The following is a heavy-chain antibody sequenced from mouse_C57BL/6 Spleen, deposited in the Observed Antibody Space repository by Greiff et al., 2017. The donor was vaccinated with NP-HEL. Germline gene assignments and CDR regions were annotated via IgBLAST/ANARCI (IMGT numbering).Heavy chain of an antibody. Sequence: VQLQQSGPVLVKPGASVEMSCKASGYAFTDYYMNWVKQSHGKSLEWIGVINPYNGGTSYTQKFKGKATLTVDKSSSPAYMELNSLTSEDSAVYYSARGSYYDYPYAMDYWGQGTSVTVSS. V-gene: IGHV1-19*01. CDR1: GYAFTDYY. CDR3: ARGSYYDYPYAMDY. CDR2: INPYNGGT. D-gene: IGHD2-4*01. J-gene: IGHJ4*01.